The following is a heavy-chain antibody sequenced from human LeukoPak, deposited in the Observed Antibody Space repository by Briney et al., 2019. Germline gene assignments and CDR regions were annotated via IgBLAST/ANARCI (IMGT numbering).Heavy chain of an antibody. V-gene: IGHV3-64D*06. CDR1: GFTFSSYA. CDR2: ISTNGGST. J-gene: IGHJ4*02. CDR3: VRRSPRDCSTTSCYSSSWYFDY. D-gene: IGHD2-2*02. Sequence: GGSLRLSCSASGFTFSSYAMHWVRQTPGKGLEYVSAISTNGGSTYYTDSVKGRFTISRDNAKNTLYLQMSSLRAEDTAVYYCVRRSPRDCSTTSCYSSSWYFDYWGQGTLVTVSS.